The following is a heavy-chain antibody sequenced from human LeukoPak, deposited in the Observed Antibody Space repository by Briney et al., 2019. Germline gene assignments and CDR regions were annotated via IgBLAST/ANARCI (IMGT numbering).Heavy chain of an antibody. CDR1: GFGIGASF. Sequence: GGSLRPSCTASGFGIGASFINWVRQAPGKGLEWVSLLSRGESAFYADSVKGRFTLSGDTSKNTVFLQMNSLRAEDTAVYFYARAVGVVDCNTYSCKPYYFDYWGQGALVTVSS. CDR3: ARAVGVVDCNTYSCKPYYFDY. D-gene: IGHD2-2*01. J-gene: IGHJ4*02. CDR2: LSRGESA. V-gene: IGHV3-66*01.